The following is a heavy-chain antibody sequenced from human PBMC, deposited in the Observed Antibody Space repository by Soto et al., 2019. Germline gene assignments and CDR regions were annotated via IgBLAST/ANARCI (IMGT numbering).Heavy chain of an antibody. J-gene: IGHJ6*02. Sequence: QVQVVQSGDEVKETGASVRVSCKTSGYSFTAYGISWVRQAPGQGLEWMGWISCYNGRTKYAQKVQGRVTMTTDTSTSTAYMEGRSLRSDGTAIYYRARDAPPPELRFLEWHNYDYNGMDVWGQGTTVTVSS. CDR3: ARDAPPPELRFLEWHNYDYNGMDV. CDR1: GYSFTAYG. D-gene: IGHD3-3*01. V-gene: IGHV1-18*01. CDR2: ISCYNGRT.